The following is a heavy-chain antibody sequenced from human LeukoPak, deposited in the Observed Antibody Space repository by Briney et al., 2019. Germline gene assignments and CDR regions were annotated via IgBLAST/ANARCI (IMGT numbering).Heavy chain of an antibody. Sequence: AASVKVSCKVSGYTLTELSMHWVRQAPGKGLEWMGGFDPEDGETIYAQKFQGRVTMTEDTSTDTAYMELSSLRSDDTAVYYCASGGSLHYYYYYMDVWGKGTTVTVSS. D-gene: IGHD1-26*01. CDR3: ASGGSLHYYYYYMDV. J-gene: IGHJ6*03. CDR1: GYTLTELS. CDR2: FDPEDGET. V-gene: IGHV1-24*01.